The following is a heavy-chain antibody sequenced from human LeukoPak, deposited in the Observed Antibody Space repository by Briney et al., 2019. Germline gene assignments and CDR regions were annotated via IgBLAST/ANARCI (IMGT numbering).Heavy chain of an antibody. Sequence: GGSLRLSCAASGFTFSSYAMHWVRQAPGKGLEWVAVISYDGSNKYYADSVKGRFTISRDNSKNTLYLQMNSLRAEDTAVYYCAKTRNGAFGIWGQGTMVTVSS. CDR3: AKTRNGAFGI. D-gene: IGHD1-1*01. V-gene: IGHV3-30*04. CDR1: GFTFSSYA. J-gene: IGHJ3*02. CDR2: ISYDGSNK.